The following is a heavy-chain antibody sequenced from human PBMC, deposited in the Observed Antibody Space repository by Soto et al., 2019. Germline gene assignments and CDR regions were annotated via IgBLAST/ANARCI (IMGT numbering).Heavy chain of an antibody. V-gene: IGHV3-23*01. J-gene: IGHJ4*02. CDR1: GFTFSSYA. D-gene: IGHD6-19*01. Sequence: GGSLRLSCAASGFTFSSYAMSWVRQAPGKGLEWVSAISGSGGSTYYADSVKGRFTISRDNSKNTLYLQMNSLRAEDTAVYYCAKVMGPVRSGWFIDEDYWGQGTLVTVSS. CDR2: ISGSGGST. CDR3: AKVMGPVRSGWFIDEDY.